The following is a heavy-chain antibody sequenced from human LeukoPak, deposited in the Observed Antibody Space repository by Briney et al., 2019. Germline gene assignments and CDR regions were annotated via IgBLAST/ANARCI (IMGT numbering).Heavy chain of an antibody. Sequence: PGGSLRLSCAASGFTFSSYSMNWVRQAPGKGLEWVSSISSSSSYIYYADSVKGRFTISRDNAKNSLYLQMNSLRAEDTAVYYCARDNYYDSSGYYGVYWGQGTLVTVSS. CDR3: ARDNYYDSSGYYGVY. V-gene: IGHV3-21*01. D-gene: IGHD3-22*01. CDR1: GFTFSSYS. CDR2: ISSSSSYI. J-gene: IGHJ4*02.